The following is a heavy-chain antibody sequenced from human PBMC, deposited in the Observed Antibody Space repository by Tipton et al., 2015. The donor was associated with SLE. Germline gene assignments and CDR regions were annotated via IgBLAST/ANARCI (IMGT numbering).Heavy chain of an antibody. V-gene: IGHV3-30-3*01. Sequence: SLRLSCAASGFTFSSYTMHWVRQAPGKGLEWVALIPYDGSNKYYADSVKGRFTISRDNSKNTLYLQMNSLRPEDTALYYCVKDNGIAARHYYYYGMDVWGQGTTVTVSS. D-gene: IGHD6-6*01. CDR1: GFTFSSYT. CDR3: VKDNGIAARHYYYYGMDV. CDR2: IPYDGSNK. J-gene: IGHJ6*02.